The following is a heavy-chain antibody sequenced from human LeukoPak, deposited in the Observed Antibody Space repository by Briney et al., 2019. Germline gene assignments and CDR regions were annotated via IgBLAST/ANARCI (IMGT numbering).Heavy chain of an antibody. J-gene: IGHJ4*02. CDR1: GYTFTSYG. CDR3: ARDPKWELLSPIPYYFDY. V-gene: IGHV1-18*01. D-gene: IGHD1-26*01. CDR2: ISAYNGNT. Sequence: ASVKDSCKSSGYTFTSYGISWVRQPPGQGLEWMGFISAYNGNTNYAQKLQGRVTMTTDTSTSTAYMELRSLRSDDTAVYYCARDPKWELLSPIPYYFDYWGQGTLVTVSS.